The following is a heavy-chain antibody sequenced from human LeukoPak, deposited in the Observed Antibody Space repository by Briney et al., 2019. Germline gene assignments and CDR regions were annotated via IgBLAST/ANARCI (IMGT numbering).Heavy chain of an antibody. V-gene: IGHV3-21*01. D-gene: IGHD3-10*02. CDR2: ISSSSSYI. J-gene: IGHJ6*04. CDR3: AELGITMIGGV. CDR1: GFTFSSYS. Sequence: PGGSLRLSCAASGFTFSSYSMNWVRQAPGKGLEWVSSISSSSSYIYYADSVKGRLTISRDNAKNSLYLQMNSLRAEDTAVYYCAELGITMIGGVWGKGTTVTISS.